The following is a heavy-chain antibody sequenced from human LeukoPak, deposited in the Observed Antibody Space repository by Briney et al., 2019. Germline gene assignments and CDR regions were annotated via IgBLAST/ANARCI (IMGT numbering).Heavy chain of an antibody. Sequence: PGGSLRLSCAASGFTFSDYYMSWIRQAPGKGLEWVSYISSSGSTIYYADSVEGRFTISRDNARNSLYLQMNSLRAEDTAVYYCAGGPSGSSYFFDYWGQGTLVTVSS. CDR2: ISSSGSTI. J-gene: IGHJ4*02. D-gene: IGHD1-26*01. CDR1: GFTFSDYY. V-gene: IGHV3-11*04. CDR3: AGGPSGSSYFFDY.